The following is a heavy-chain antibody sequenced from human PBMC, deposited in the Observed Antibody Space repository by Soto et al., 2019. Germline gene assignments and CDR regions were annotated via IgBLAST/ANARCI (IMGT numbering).Heavy chain of an antibody. J-gene: IGHJ6*02. CDR2: ILPDDSDT. D-gene: IGHD6-13*01. Sequence: XESLKISCNSSGNSFTSYLSGLVLQTPGKGLEWMGIILPDDSDTKYSPSFQGRVTISADRSMTTAYLHLRSLEASDSATYFCARQGFSKHYFYAADVWGQGTTVTVSS. V-gene: IGHV5-51*01. CDR1: GNSFTSYL. CDR3: ARQGFSKHYFYAADV.